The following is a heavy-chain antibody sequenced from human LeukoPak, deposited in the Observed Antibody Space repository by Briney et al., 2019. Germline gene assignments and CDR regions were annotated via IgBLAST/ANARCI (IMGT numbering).Heavy chain of an antibody. V-gene: IGHV4-59*01. CDR3: ARVRGYYDSSGYYPILDY. CDR1: GGSFSGYY. Sequence: SETLSLTCAVYGGSFSGYYWSWIRQPPGKGLEWIGYIYYSGSTNYNPSLKSRVTISVDTSKNQFSLKLSSVTAADTAVYYCARVRGYYDSSGYYPILDYWGQGTLVTVSS. J-gene: IGHJ4*02. D-gene: IGHD3-22*01. CDR2: IYYSGST.